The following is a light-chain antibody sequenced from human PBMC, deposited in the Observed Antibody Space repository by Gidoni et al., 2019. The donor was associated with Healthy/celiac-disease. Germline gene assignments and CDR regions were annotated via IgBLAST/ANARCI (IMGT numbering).Light chain of an antibody. CDR1: QSISSY. V-gene: IGKV1-39*01. CDR2: AES. CDR3: QQSYSTPLT. Sequence: DIQMTQSPSSLSASVGDRLTITCRASQSISSYLNWYQQKPGKAPKLLSYAESSLQSGGPSRFSGSGSGTDVTLTISSLLPEDFATYYCQQSYSTPLTFGGGTKLEIK. J-gene: IGKJ4*01.